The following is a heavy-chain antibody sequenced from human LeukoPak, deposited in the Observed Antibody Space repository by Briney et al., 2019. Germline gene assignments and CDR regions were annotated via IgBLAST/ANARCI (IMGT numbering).Heavy chain of an antibody. Sequence: QPGRSLRLSRAASGFTFSTYGMHWVRQAPGKGLEWVAVISNDGSNKLYGDSVKGRFTISRDNSKNTLYLQMNSLRAEDTAVYYCARSDADMAAWGQGTLVTVSS. D-gene: IGHD2-15*01. V-gene: IGHV3-30*03. CDR3: ARSDADMAA. CDR2: ISNDGSNK. J-gene: IGHJ5*02. CDR1: GFTFSTYG.